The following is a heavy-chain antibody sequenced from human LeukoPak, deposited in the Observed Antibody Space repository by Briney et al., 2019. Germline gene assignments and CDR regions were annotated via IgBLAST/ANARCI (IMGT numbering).Heavy chain of an antibody. V-gene: IGHV1-2*02. CDR1: GYTFTGYY. CDR3: ATDAVAATLYYYYMDV. D-gene: IGHD2-15*01. Sequence: GASVKVSCKASGYTFTGYYMHWVRQPPGQGLEWMGWINPNSGGTNYAQKFQGRVTMTRDTSISTAYMELSRLRSDDTAVYYCATDAVAATLYYYYMDVWGKGTTVTVSS. CDR2: INPNSGGT. J-gene: IGHJ6*03.